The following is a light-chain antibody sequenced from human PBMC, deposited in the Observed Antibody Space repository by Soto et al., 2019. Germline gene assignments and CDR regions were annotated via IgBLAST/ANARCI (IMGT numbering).Light chain of an antibody. Sequence: DIQMTQSPSTLSASVGDRVTITCRASQSISSWLAWYQQKPGKAPKLLIYKASTLESGAPSRFSGSVSGTDFTLTISSLQPDDFATYYCQQYNSYPYTFGQGTKLEIK. CDR3: QQYNSYPYT. V-gene: IGKV1-5*03. CDR2: KAS. J-gene: IGKJ2*01. CDR1: QSISSW.